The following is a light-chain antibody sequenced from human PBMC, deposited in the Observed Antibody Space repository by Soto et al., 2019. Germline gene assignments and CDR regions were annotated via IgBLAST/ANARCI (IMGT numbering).Light chain of an antibody. J-gene: IGLJ3*02. CDR2: DVS. CDR3: CSYPGSHTCV. Sequence: QSALTQPRSVSGSPGQSVTISCTGTNSYIGNYNYVSWYQQHPGKAPKVMIYDVSKLPSGVPDRFSGSKSGNTASLNISGLQDEDEADYYCCSYPGSHTCVFCGGTKLTVL. CDR1: NSYIGNYNY. V-gene: IGLV2-11*01.